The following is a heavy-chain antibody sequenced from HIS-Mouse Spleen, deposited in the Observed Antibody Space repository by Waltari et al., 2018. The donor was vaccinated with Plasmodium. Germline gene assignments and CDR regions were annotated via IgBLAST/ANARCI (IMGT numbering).Heavy chain of an antibody. CDR1: GGSISSSSYY. J-gene: IGHJ5*02. D-gene: IGHD6-13*01. CDR3: ARVTAAAGTS. CDR2: IYYSGST. Sequence: QLQLQESGPGLVKPSETLSLTCTVPGGSISSSSYYWGWIRQPPGKGLGWIGSIYYSGSTYYNPSLKSRVTISVDTSKNQFSLKLSSVTAADTAVYYCARVTAAAGTSWGQGTLVTVSS. V-gene: IGHV4-39*07.